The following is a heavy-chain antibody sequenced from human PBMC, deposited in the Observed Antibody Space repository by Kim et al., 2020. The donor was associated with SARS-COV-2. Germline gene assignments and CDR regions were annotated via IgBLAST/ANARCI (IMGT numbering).Heavy chain of an antibody. CDR3: ARGLVPAAMVIAYYYRMDV. J-gene: IGHJ6*02. D-gene: IGHD2-2*01. Sequence: ASVKVSCKASGYTFTGYYMHWVRQAPGQGLEWMGWINPNSGGTNYAQKFQGRVTMTRDTSISTAYMELSRLRSDDTAVYYCARGLVPAAMVIAYYYRMDVWGQGTTVTVSS. V-gene: IGHV1-2*02. CDR1: GYTFTGYY. CDR2: INPNSGGT.